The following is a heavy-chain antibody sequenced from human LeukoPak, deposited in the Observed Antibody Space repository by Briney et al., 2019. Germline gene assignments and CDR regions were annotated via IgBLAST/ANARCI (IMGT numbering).Heavy chain of an antibody. CDR1: GGTFSSYA. J-gene: IGHJ3*02. CDR2: IIPIFGTA. Sequence: GASVTVSCTASGGTFSSYAISWVRQAPGQGLEWMGGIIPIFGTANYAQKFQGRVTITADESTSTAYMELSSLRSEDTAVYYCARRGYSYGYGAFDIWGQGTMVTVSS. D-gene: IGHD5-18*01. CDR3: ARRGYSYGYGAFDI. V-gene: IGHV1-69*13.